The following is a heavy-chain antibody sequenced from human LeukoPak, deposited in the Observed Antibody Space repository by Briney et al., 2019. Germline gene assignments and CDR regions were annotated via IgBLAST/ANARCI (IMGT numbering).Heavy chain of an antibody. V-gene: IGHV4-4*07. CDR2: IFTSGSA. J-gene: IGHJ4*02. Sequence: SETLSLTCTVSGGSISKYYLSWIRQPAGKGLEWIGRIFTSGSATSTSSLKSRITMSADTSKNQFSLNPSSVTAADTAVYFCASGDGSGSYLYWGQGILVTVSS. D-gene: IGHD3-10*01. CDR3: ASGDGSGSYLY. CDR1: GGSISKYY.